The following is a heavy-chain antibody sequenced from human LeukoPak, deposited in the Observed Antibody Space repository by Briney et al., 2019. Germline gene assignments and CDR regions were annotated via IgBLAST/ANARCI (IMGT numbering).Heavy chain of an antibody. D-gene: IGHD3-22*01. Sequence: SETLSLTCTVSGGSISSYYWSWIRQPPGKGLEWIGYIYYSGSTNYNPSLKSRVTISVDTSKNQFSLKLSSVTAADTAVYYCARSYYDSSGPAYWGQGTLVTVSS. J-gene: IGHJ4*02. V-gene: IGHV4-59*01. CDR1: GGSISSYY. CDR3: ARSYYDSSGPAY. CDR2: IYYSGST.